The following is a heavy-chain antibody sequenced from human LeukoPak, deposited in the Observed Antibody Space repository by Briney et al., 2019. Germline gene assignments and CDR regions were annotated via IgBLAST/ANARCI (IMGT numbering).Heavy chain of an antibody. V-gene: IGHV3-7*01. Sequence: GGSLRLSCAATGFTLSNYWMSWFRQAPGKGLEWVANIKYDGREKQYVDSVKGRFTISRDNAKNSLFLQMNSLRAEDTAVYYCARYLNSGPEDFWGQGTLVTVSS. CDR2: IKYDGREK. CDR1: GFTLSNYW. CDR3: ARYLNSGPEDF. J-gene: IGHJ4*02. D-gene: IGHD1-26*01.